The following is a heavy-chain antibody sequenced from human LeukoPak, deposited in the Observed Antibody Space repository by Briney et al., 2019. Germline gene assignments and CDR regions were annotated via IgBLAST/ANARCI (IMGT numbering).Heavy chain of an antibody. V-gene: IGHV3-30*02. J-gene: IGHJ6*03. CDR3: AKGGWVVYYYMDV. D-gene: IGHD1-26*01. Sequence: PGRSLRLSCAASGFTFSSYGMHWVRQAPGKGLEWVAFIRYDGSNKYYADSVKGRFTISRDNSKNTLYLQMNSLRAEDTAVYYCAKGGWVVYYYMDVWGKGTTVTVSS. CDR1: GFTFSSYG. CDR2: IRYDGSNK.